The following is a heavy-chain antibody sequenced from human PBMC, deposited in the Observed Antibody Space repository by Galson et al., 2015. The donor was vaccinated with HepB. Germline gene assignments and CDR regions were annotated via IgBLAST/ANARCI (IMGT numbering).Heavy chain of an antibody. Sequence: SLRLSCAASGSTFSDYGMPWVRQAPGKGLEWVAVIWTDGSKQYYADSVRGRFTISRDNSKNTLYLQMNSLRAEDTAVYYCSRDAHGDSGVGGGRDVWGQGTTVTVSS. CDR2: IWTDGSKQ. V-gene: IGHV3-33*08. J-gene: IGHJ6*02. D-gene: IGHD4-17*01. CDR1: GSTFSDYG. CDR3: SRDAHGDSGVGGGRDV.